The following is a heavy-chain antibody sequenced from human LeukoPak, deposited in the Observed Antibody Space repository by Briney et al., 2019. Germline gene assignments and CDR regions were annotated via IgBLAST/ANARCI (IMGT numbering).Heavy chain of an antibody. CDR2: IIPIFGTA. CDR3: AKDYRPGAYYFDY. CDR1: GGTFSSYA. J-gene: IGHJ4*02. V-gene: IGHV1-69*13. Sequence: SVKVSCKASGGTFSSYAISWVRQAPGQGLEWMGGIIPIFGTANYAQKFQGRVTITADESTSTAYMELSSLRSEDTAVYYCAKDYRPGAYYFDYWARDPWSPSPQ. D-gene: IGHD4-11*01.